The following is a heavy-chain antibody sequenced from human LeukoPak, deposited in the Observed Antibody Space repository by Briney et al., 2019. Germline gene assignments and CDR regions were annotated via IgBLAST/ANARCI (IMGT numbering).Heavy chain of an antibody. CDR2: INPDNADT. Sequence: GASVKVSCKASGYTFTGYYMHWVRQAPGQGLEWMGSINPDNADTNYAQNFQGRGTMTRDTSLNTAYMDLSRLRSDDTAVFYCAIMGDTFDIWGEGRMVTVSS. D-gene: IGHD2-8*01. CDR3: AIMGDTFDI. J-gene: IGHJ3*02. V-gene: IGHV1-2*02. CDR1: GYTFTGYY.